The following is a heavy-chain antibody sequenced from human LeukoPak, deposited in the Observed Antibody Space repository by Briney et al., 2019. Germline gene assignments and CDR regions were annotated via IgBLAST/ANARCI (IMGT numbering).Heavy chain of an antibody. V-gene: IGHV3-11*01. CDR2: ISSSGSTI. J-gene: IGHJ4*02. CDR3: ARRAAAPSDY. CDR1: GFTFSNAW. D-gene: IGHD6-13*01. Sequence: GGSLRLSCAASGFTFSNAWMSWIRQAPGKGLEWVSYISSSGSTIYYADSVKGRFTISRDNAKNSLYLQMNSLRAEDTAVYYCARRAAAPSDYWGQGTLVTVSS.